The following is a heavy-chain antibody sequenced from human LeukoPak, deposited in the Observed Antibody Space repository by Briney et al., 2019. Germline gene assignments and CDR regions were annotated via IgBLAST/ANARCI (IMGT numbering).Heavy chain of an antibody. V-gene: IGHV4-34*01. CDR1: GGSISGYY. D-gene: IGHD3-9*01. CDR3: ARGNILTGYCFDY. J-gene: IGHJ4*02. Sequence: SGTLSLTCAVYGGSISGYYWSWIRQPPGKGLEWVGEIHYTGATSYSPSLKSRATISIDASKNQFSLKLNSVTAADTAVYYCARGNILTGYCFDYWGQGSLVTVSS. CDR2: IHYTGAT.